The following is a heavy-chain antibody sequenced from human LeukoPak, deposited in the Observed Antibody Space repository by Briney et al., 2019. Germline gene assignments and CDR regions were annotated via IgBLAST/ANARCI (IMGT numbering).Heavy chain of an antibody. CDR1: GFTFSSYS. J-gene: IGHJ5*02. CDR2: ISSSSSYI. Sequence: GGSLRLSCAASGFTFSSYSMNWVRQAPGKGLEWVSSISSSSSYIYYADSVKGRFTISRDNSKNTVFLQTNSLRAEDTAVYYCARPLMYYYGSETYFWFDPWGQGTLVTVSS. CDR3: ARPLMYYYGSETYFWFDP. V-gene: IGHV3-21*01. D-gene: IGHD3-10*01.